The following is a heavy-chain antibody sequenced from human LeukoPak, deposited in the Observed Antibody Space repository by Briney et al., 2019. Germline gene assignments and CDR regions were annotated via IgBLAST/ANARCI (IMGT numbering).Heavy chain of an antibody. Sequence: SGGSLRLSCAASGFTFSSYGMHWVRQAPGKGLEWVAVISYDGSNKYYGDSVKGRFTISRDNSKNTLYLQMNSLRAEDTAVYYCAKSPLVVVPAAIKLTFDYWGQGTLVTVSS. D-gene: IGHD2-2*02. V-gene: IGHV3-30*18. CDR3: AKSPLVVVPAAIKLTFDY. CDR1: GFTFSSYG. J-gene: IGHJ4*02. CDR2: ISYDGSNK.